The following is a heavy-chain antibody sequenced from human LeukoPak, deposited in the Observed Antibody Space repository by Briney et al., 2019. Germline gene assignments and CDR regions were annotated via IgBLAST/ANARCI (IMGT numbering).Heavy chain of an antibody. J-gene: IGHJ6*03. CDR3: ARGYYDSSGSNYYMDV. Sequence: PSETLSLTCTVSGGSISSNSYYWGWIRQPPGKGLQWIGSIYYSGSTYYNPSLKSRVTISVDTSKNQFSLKLSSVAAADTAVYYCARGYYDSSGSNYYMDVWGKGTTVTVSS. CDR2: IYYSGST. D-gene: IGHD3-22*01. V-gene: IGHV4-39*01. CDR1: GGSISSNSYY.